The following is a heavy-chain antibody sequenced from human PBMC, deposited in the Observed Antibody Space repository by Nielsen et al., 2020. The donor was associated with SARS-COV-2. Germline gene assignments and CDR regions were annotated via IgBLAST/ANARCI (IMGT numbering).Heavy chain of an antibody. J-gene: IGHJ5*02. Sequence: SETLSLTCAVYGGSFSGYYWSWIRQPPGKGLEWIGEINHSGSTNYNPSLKSRVTISVDKSKNQFSLKLSSVTAADTAVYYCAREDGSGYSAWGQGTLVTVSS. D-gene: IGHD3-22*01. CDR2: INHSGST. V-gene: IGHV4-34*01. CDR1: GGSFSGYY. CDR3: AREDGSGYSA.